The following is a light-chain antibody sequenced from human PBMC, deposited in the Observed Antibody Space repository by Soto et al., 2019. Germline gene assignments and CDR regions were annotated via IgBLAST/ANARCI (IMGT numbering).Light chain of an antibody. CDR3: SSYAGSNNLV. V-gene: IGLV2-8*01. CDR2: GVS. CDR1: SSDVGGYNY. J-gene: IGLJ2*01. Sequence: QSALTQPPSASGSPGQSVTISCTGTSSDVGGYNYVSWYQQHPGKAPKLMIYGVSKRHSGVPDRFSGSKSGNTASLTVSGLQAEDEADYYCSSYAGSNNLVFGGGTKLTVL.